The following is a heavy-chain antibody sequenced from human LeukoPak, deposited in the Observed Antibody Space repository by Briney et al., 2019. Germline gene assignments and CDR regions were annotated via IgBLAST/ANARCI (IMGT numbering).Heavy chain of an antibody. V-gene: IGHV1-2*06. D-gene: IGHD3-22*01. Sequence: AAVRASYRASGYTFTGYYMHWVRQAPGQGREWMGRINPNSGGTNYAQKFQGRVTMTRDTSISTAYMELSRLRSDDTAVYYCAKENYYDSSGYYYWGQGTLVTVSS. CDR3: AKENYYDSSGYYY. J-gene: IGHJ4*02. CDR2: INPNSGGT. CDR1: GYTFTGYY.